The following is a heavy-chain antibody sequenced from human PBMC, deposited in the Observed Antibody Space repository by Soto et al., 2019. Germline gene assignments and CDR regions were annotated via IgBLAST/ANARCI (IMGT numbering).Heavy chain of an antibody. CDR3: ARKLRLYYGMDV. CDR1: GGTFSSYT. CDR2: IIPFFGTS. D-gene: IGHD3-3*01. Sequence: QVQLVQSGAEVRKPGSSVKVSCKASGGTFSSYTVYWVRQAPGQGLEWMGGIIPFFGTSNYAQNFQDRITLTADKSTGTAYMEVSSLRFEDTAINYCARKLRLYYGMDVWGQGTTVTVSS. V-gene: IGHV1-69*06. J-gene: IGHJ6*02.